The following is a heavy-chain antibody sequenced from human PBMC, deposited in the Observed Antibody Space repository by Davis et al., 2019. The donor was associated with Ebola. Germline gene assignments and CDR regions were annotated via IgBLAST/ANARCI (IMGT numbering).Heavy chain of an antibody. CDR3: AREAGSSSSLYYYGMDV. Sequence: GSLRLSCTVSGGSISSYYWSWIRQPPGKGLEWIGYIYYSGSTNYNPSLKSRVTISVDTSKNQFSLKLSSVTAADTAVYYCAREAGSSSSLYYYGMDVWGQGTTVTVSS. CDR2: IYYSGST. V-gene: IGHV4-59*12. D-gene: IGHD6-6*01. J-gene: IGHJ6*02. CDR1: GGSISSYY.